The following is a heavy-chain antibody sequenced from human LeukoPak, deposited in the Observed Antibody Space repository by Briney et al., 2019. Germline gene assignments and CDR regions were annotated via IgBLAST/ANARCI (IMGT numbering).Heavy chain of an antibody. CDR2: ISGSGGST. CDR3: AKDSNTAYYDILTGHRSWFDP. Sequence: GGSLRLSCAASGFTFSSFVMSWVRQAPGMGLECVSGISGSGGSTYYADSVKGRFTISRDNSKNTLYLQMNSLRAEDTAVYYCAKDSNTAYYDILTGHRSWFDPWGQGTLVTVSS. D-gene: IGHD3-9*01. J-gene: IGHJ5*02. CDR1: GFTFSSFV. V-gene: IGHV3-23*01.